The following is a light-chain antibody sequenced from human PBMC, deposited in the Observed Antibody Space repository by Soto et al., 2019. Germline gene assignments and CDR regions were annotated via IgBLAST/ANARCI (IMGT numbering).Light chain of an antibody. CDR3: QQYNNWPLT. V-gene: IGKV3-15*01. J-gene: IGKJ4*01. CDR1: QSVSSSY. CDR2: GAS. Sequence: ENVFTPFPGTLSFSPREKATLSCWASQSVSSSYLAWYQQKPGQAPRLLIYGASSRATGVPARFSGSGSGTEFTLTISSLQSEDFAVYYCQQYNNWPLTFGGGTKV.